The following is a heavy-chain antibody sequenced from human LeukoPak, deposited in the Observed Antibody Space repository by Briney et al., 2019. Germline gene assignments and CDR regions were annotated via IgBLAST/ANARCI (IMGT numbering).Heavy chain of an antibody. D-gene: IGHD3-22*01. Sequence: SGPTLIHPTQTLTLTCNFSVCALRTPGVGVDLIRQPPAEALQCLTLIYGDDDKRYSPSLKSRLTITKDTSKNQVVLTMANMDPVDTATYYCARTLMGRHPDSSGHYYLPFDYWGQGSLVTVSS. V-gene: IGHV2-5*02. CDR1: VCALRTPGVG. CDR3: ARTLMGRHPDSSGHYYLPFDY. J-gene: IGHJ4*02. CDR2: IYGDDDK.